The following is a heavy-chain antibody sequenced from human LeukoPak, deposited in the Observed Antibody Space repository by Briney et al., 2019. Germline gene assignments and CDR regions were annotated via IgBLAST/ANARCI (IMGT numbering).Heavy chain of an antibody. CDR3: ARRRYCSSTSCHEGAFDI. CDR1: GYSFTSYW. D-gene: IGHD2-2*01. V-gene: IGHV5-51*01. CDR2: IYPGDSDT. Sequence: GESLKISCKGSGYSFTSYWIGWVRQMPGTGLEWMGFIYPGDSDTRYSSSFQGQVTLSADKSISTAYLQWSSLKASDTAMYYCARRRYCSSTSCHEGAFDIWGQGTIVTVSS. J-gene: IGHJ3*02.